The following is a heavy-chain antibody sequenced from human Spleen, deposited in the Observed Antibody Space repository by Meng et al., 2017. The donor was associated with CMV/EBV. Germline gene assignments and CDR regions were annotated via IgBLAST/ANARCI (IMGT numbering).Heavy chain of an antibody. CDR3: ARVPTGAAMAYYFDY. Sequence: GESLKISCVGSRFNFSSHYMNWVRQAPGKGLERVSSINGNGNYIYYADSVKGRFTISRDNAKNSLYLEMSSLRAEDTAVYYCARVPTGAAMAYYFDYWGQGTLVTVSS. CDR1: RFNFSSHY. J-gene: IGHJ4*02. V-gene: IGHV3-21*01. CDR2: INGNGNYI. D-gene: IGHD5-18*01.